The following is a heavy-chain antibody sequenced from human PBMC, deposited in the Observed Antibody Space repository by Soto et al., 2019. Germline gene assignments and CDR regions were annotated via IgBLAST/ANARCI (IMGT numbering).Heavy chain of an antibody. CDR2: IGNSTAIV. Sequence: EVQLVESGGGLVQPGGSLRLSCAASGFSFSIYSMNWVRQAPGKGLEWVSYIGNSTAIVYYADSVKGRFTISRDNAKNSLYLQMNSLRDDVTAVYYCVGAGHGSYWGQETLVTVSS. CDR3: VGAGHGSY. J-gene: IGHJ4*02. D-gene: IGHD6-19*01. V-gene: IGHV3-48*02. CDR1: GFSFSIYS.